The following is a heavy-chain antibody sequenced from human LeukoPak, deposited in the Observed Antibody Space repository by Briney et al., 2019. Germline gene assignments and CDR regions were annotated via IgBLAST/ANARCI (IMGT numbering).Heavy chain of an antibody. D-gene: IGHD6-19*01. CDR2: INHSGST. J-gene: IGHJ4*02. V-gene: IGHV4-34*01. CDR3: ARGVPSIAVRYFDY. Sequence: PSETLSLTCAVHGGSFSGYYWSWIRQPPGKGLEWIGEINHSGSTNYNPSLKSRVNISVDTSKNQFSLKLSSVTAADTAVYYCARGVPSIAVRYFDYWGQGTLVTVSS. CDR1: GGSFSGYY.